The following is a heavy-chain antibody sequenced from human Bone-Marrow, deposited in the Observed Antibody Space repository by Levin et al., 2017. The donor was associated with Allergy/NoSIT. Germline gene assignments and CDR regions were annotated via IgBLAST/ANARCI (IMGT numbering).Heavy chain of an antibody. D-gene: IGHD6-6*01. CDR3: AKDLGTGYSSSSYYFDN. CDR2: ISYSGGGT. Sequence: GGSLRLSCTASGFTFSTYAMNWVRQAPGKGLEWVSVISYSGGGTYYADSVKGRFTMSRDRSMNTLFLQMNSLRAEDTAVYYCAKDLGTGYSSSSYYFDNWGQGTLVTVSS. V-gene: IGHV3-23*01. CDR1: GFTFSTYA. J-gene: IGHJ4*02.